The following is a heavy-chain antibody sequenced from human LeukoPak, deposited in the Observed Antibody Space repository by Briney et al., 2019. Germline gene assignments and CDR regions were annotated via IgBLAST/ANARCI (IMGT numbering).Heavy chain of an antibody. CDR3: AKDTDDSSAQGADY. CDR1: GFTLSSYG. CDR2: ISYDGSNK. D-gene: IGHD3-22*01. J-gene: IGHJ4*02. V-gene: IGHV3-30*18. Sequence: GGSLRLSCAASGFTLSSYGMHWVRQAPGKGLEWVAVISYDGSNKYYADSVKGRFTISRDNSKNTLYLQMNSLRAEDTAVYYCAKDTDDSSAQGADYWGQGTLVTVSS.